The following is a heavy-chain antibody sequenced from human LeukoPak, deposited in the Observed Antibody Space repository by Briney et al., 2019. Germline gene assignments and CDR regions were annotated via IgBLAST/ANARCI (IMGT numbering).Heavy chain of an antibody. V-gene: IGHV4-39*01. Sequence: SETLSLTCTVSGGSISSSSYYWGWIRQPPGKGLEWIGSIYYSGSTYYNPSLKSRVTISVDTSKNQFSLKLSSVTAADTAVYYCASSPSTIFGAVIYLAFDIWGQGTMVTVSS. CDR3: ASSPSTIFGAVIYLAFDI. J-gene: IGHJ3*02. D-gene: IGHD3-3*01. CDR2: IYYSGST. CDR1: GGSISSSSYY.